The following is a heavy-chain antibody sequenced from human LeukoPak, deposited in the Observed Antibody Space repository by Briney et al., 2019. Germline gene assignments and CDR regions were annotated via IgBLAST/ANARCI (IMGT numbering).Heavy chain of an antibody. J-gene: IGHJ6*02. D-gene: IGHD6-19*01. CDR1: GFSFSSYY. CDR2: INPDGSER. V-gene: IGHV3-7*03. CDR3: TRDLAAVPGPRMDV. Sequence: GGSLRLSCAASGFSFSSYYMSWVRPAPGKGLEWVALINPDGSERYYVDSVKGRFTISRDNAKNSLYLQMDSLRDDDTAMYFCTRDLAAVPGPRMDVWGQGTTVTVSS.